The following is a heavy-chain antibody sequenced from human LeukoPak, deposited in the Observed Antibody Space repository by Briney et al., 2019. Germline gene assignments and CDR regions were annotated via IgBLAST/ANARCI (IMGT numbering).Heavy chain of an antibody. CDR2: IIPIFGTA. V-gene: IGHV1-69*13. CDR1: GGTFSSYA. J-gene: IGHJ6*02. Sequence: ASVKVSCKASGGTFSSYAISWVRQAPGQGLEWMGGIIPIFGTANYAQKFQGRVTITADESTSTAYMELSSLRSEDTAVYYCARDLYENYYYYGMDVWGQGTTVTVSS. CDR3: ARDLYENYYYYGMDV. D-gene: IGHD2-8*01.